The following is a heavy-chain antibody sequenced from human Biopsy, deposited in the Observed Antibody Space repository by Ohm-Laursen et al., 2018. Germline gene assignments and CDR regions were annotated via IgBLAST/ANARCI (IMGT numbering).Heavy chain of an antibody. V-gene: IGHV1-2*02. Sequence: ASVKVSCNISGYTLTDLSMHWVRQAPGQGLEWMGWVSPNSGATNYAQKFQGRVTMTSDTSISTAYIELRRLISDDTAVYFCARDRMVTIITLVRADTFDIWGQGTLVSVSS. D-gene: IGHD3-10*01. CDR1: GYTLTDLS. CDR3: ARDRMVTIITLVRADTFDI. CDR2: VSPNSGAT. J-gene: IGHJ3*02.